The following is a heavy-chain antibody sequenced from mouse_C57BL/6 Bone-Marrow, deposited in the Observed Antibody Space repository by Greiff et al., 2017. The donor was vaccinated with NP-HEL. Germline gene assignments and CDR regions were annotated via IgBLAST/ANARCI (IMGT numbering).Heavy chain of an antibody. V-gene: IGHV1-82*01. J-gene: IGHJ2*01. D-gene: IGHD1-1*01. CDR2: IYPGDGDT. Sequence: QVQLQQSGPELVKPGASVKISCKASGYAFSSSWMNWVKQRPGKGLEWIGRIYPGDGDTNYNGKFKGKATLTADKSSSTAYMQLSSLTSEDSAVYFCARGYYYVSFWGQGTTLTVSS. CDR1: GYAFSSSW. CDR3: ARGYYYVSF.